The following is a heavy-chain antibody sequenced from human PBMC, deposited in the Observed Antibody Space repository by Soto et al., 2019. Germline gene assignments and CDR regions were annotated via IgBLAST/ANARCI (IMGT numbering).Heavy chain of an antibody. D-gene: IGHD6-13*01. J-gene: IGHJ1*01. Sequence: GGSLRLSCAASGFTFSSYSMNWVRQAPGKGLEWVSFISSSSSYIYYADSVKGRFTISRDNAKNSLYLQMNSLRAEDTAVYYCATIRSSSPKTKYFQHWGQGTLVTVSS. V-gene: IGHV3-21*01. CDR3: ATIRSSSPKTKYFQH. CDR2: ISSSSSYI. CDR1: GFTFSSYS.